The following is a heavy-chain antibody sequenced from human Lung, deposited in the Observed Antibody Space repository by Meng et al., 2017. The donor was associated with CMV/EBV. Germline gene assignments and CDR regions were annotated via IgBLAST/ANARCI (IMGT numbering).Heavy chain of an antibody. D-gene: IGHD1-26*01. Sequence: SETLSLTCTVSGYSISSGNYWGWIRQPPGKGLEWIGSFYHTGSTSYNPSLKSRVTISLDTSKNQFSLKLTSVTAADTAVYYCARGWGAALDYWGQGTLVTVYS. J-gene: IGHJ4*02. CDR3: ARGWGAALDY. CDR2: FYHTGST. CDR1: GYSISSGNY. V-gene: IGHV4-38-2*02.